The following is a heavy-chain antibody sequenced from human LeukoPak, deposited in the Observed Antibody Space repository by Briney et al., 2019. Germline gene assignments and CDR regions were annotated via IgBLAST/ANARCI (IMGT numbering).Heavy chain of an antibody. CDR3: ARGSSTYDFWSGHYYYYGMDV. D-gene: IGHD3-3*01. CDR1: GYTFTSYG. J-gene: IGHJ6*02. CDR2: ISAYNGNT. V-gene: IGHV1-18*01. Sequence: ASVKVSCKASGYTFTSYGISWVRQAPGQGLEWMGWISAYNGNTNYAQKLQGRVAMTTDTSTSTAHMELRSLRSDDTAVYYCARGSSTYDFWSGHYYYYGMDVWGQGTTVTVSS.